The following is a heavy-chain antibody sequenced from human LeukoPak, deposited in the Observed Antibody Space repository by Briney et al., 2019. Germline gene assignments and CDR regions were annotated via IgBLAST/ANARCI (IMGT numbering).Heavy chain of an antibody. Sequence: ASVKVSCKASGCTFTGYYMHWVRQAPGQGLEWMGWINPNSGGTNYAQKFQGRVTMTRDTSISTAYMELSRLRSDDTAVYYCARALAYYDSSGYYAYWGQRTLVTVSS. CDR3: ARALAYYDSSGYYAY. V-gene: IGHV1-2*02. CDR1: GCTFTGYY. D-gene: IGHD3-22*01. CDR2: INPNSGGT. J-gene: IGHJ4*02.